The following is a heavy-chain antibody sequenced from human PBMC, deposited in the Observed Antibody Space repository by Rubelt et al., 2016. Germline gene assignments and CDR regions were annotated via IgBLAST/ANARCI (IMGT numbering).Heavy chain of an antibody. V-gene: IGHV4-59*12. CDR3: ASSYDFWSGYRFSV. CDR1: GGSISSYY. D-gene: IGHD3-3*01. Sequence: QVQLQESGPGLVKPSETLSLTCTVSGGSISSYYWSWIRQPPGKGLEWIGYIYYSGSTNYNPSLKRRVTISVDTSKNQFSLKLSSVTASDTAVYYCASSYDFWSGYRFSVWGKGTTVTVSS. CDR2: IYYSGST. J-gene: IGHJ6*04.